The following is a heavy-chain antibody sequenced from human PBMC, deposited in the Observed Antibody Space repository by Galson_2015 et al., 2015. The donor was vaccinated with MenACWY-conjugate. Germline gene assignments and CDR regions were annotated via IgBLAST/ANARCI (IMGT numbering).Heavy chain of an antibody. CDR2: IRSKTNSYAT. J-gene: IGHJ6*02. D-gene: IGHD2-21*01. Sequence: SLRLSCAASGFTFSGTSMHWVRQASGKGLEWVGRIRSKTNSYATSYAASVKGRFTVSRDDSKNTAYLQMNSLKTEDTAVYYCVRYCGGTGCPPYSYYAMDAWGQGTTVTVSS. V-gene: IGHV3-73*01. CDR3: VRYCGGTGCPPYSYYAMDA. CDR1: GFTFSGTS.